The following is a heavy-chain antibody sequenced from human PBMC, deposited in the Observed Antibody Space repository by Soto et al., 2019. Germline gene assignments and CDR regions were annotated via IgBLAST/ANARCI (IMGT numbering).Heavy chain of an antibody. CDR2: IYYSGST. Sequence: PSETLSLTCTVSGGSISSGSYYWDWIRQSPGKGLEWMGSIYYSGSTYYSPSLKSRVTISVDTSKNQFSLKLTSVTAADTAVYYCARHYGSGSYYGMDVWGQGTTVTVSS. V-gene: IGHV4-39*01. CDR3: ARHYGSGSYYGMDV. CDR1: GGSISSGSYY. D-gene: IGHD3-10*01. J-gene: IGHJ6*02.